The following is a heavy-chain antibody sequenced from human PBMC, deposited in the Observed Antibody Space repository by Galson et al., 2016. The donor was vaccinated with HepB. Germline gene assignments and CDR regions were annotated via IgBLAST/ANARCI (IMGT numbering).Heavy chain of an antibody. V-gene: IGHV3-43D*03. CDR1: GFTFDDYA. CDR2: ITWDGGDS. Sequence: SLRLSCAASGFTFDDYAMHWVRQAPGKGLEWVSLITWDGGDSYYVDSVKGRFTISRDNNKNSLYLQMNSLRVEDTALYYCVKGMGRHRGQGTLVTVSS. CDR3: VKGMGRH. J-gene: IGHJ4*02. D-gene: IGHD1-26*01.